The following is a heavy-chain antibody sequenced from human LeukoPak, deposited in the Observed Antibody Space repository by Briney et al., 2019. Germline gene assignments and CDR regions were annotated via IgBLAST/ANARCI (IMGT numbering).Heavy chain of an antibody. CDR3: ARDGDIVATFGTYCDF. J-gene: IGHJ4*02. D-gene: IGHD5-12*01. V-gene: IGHV3-30-3*01. Sequence: PGGSLRLSCAASGFTFSSYAMHWVRQAPGKGLEWVAVISYDGSNKYYADSVKGRFTISRDNSKNTLYLQMNSLRAEDTAVYYCARDGDIVATFGTYCDFGGRGTGVSVST. CDR2: ISYDGSNK. CDR1: GFTFSSYA.